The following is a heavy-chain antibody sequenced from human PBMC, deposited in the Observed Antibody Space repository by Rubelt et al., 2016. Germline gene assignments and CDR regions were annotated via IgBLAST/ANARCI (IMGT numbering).Heavy chain of an antibody. J-gene: IGHJ5*02. CDR1: GFTFSSYG. D-gene: IGHD1-26*01. CDR3: ARDLPGRRTVNWFDP. CDR2: IWYDGSNK. Sequence: ASGFTFSSYGMHWVRQAPGKGLEWVAVIWYDGSNKYYADSVKGRFTISRDNSKNTLYLQMNSLRAEDTAVYYCARDLPGRRTVNWFDPWGQGTLVTVSS. V-gene: IGHV3-33*01.